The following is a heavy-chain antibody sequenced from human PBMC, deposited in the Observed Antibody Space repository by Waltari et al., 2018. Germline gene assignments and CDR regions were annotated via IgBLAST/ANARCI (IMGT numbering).Heavy chain of an antibody. D-gene: IGHD3-3*01. J-gene: IGHJ3*02. Sequence: QVQLQESGPGLVKPSQTLSLTCTVSGGSISSGSYYWSWIRQPAGKGLEWNGYIYTSGSTNYNPALKSRVTISVDTSKNQFSLKLSSVTAADTAVYYCARSDFWSGYYTYGAFDIWGQGTMVTVSS. CDR3: ARSDFWSGYYTYGAFDI. CDR2: IYTSGST. CDR1: GGSISSGSYY. V-gene: IGHV4-61*09.